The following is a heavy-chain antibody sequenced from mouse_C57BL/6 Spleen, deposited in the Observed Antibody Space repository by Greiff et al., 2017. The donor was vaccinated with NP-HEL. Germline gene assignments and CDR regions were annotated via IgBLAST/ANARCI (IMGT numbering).Heavy chain of an antibody. J-gene: IGHJ1*03. V-gene: IGHV1-15*01. Sequence: VQLQQSGAELVRPGASVTLSCKASGYTFTDYEMHWVKQTPVHGLEWIGAIDPETGGTAYNQKFKGKAILTADKSASTAYMELRSLTSEDSAVYYCTRTITTVPRYFDVWGTGTTVTVSS. CDR2: IDPETGGT. CDR3: TRTITTVPRYFDV. D-gene: IGHD1-1*01. CDR1: GYTFTDYE.